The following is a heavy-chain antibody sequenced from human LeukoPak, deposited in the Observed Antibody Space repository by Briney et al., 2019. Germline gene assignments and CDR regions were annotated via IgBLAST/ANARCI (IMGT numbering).Heavy chain of an antibody. CDR2: IYSGGST. Sequence: GGSLRLSCAAYGFTFSSFGMNWIRQVPGKGLEWVSLIYSGGSTYYADSVKGRFTISRDNSKNTVYLQMNSLRAEDTAVYYCARNIPVTRWGYWGQGTLVTVSS. J-gene: IGHJ4*02. D-gene: IGHD2-21*01. CDR3: ARNIPVTRWGY. V-gene: IGHV3-66*01. CDR1: GFTFSSFG.